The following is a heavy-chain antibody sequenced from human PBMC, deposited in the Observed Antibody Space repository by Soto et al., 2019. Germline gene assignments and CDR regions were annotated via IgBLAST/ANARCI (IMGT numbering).Heavy chain of an antibody. CDR3: ARAKGYDFWSGYPGGYYYYYMDV. J-gene: IGHJ6*03. CDR1: GFTFSSYS. V-gene: IGHV3-21*01. D-gene: IGHD3-3*01. Sequence: GGSLRLSCAASGFTFSSYSMNWVRQAPGKGLEWVSSISSSSSYIYYADSVKGRFTISRDNAKNSLYLQMNSLRAEDTAVYYCARAKGYDFWSGYPGGYYYYYMDVWGKGTTVTVSS. CDR2: ISSSSSYI.